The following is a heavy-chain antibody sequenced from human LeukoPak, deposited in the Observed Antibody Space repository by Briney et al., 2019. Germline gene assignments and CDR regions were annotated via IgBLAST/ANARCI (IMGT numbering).Heavy chain of an antibody. J-gene: IGHJ3*02. CDR3: ARAVYYYDSSGYYPVDAFDI. CDR1: GGSISSYY. CDR2: IYTSGST. Sequence: SETLSLTCTVSGGSISSYYWSWIRQPAGKELEWIGRIYTSGSTNYNPSLKSRVTMSVDTSKNQFSLKLSSVTAADTAVYYCARAVYYYDSSGYYPVDAFDIWGQGTMVTVSS. V-gene: IGHV4-4*07. D-gene: IGHD3-22*01.